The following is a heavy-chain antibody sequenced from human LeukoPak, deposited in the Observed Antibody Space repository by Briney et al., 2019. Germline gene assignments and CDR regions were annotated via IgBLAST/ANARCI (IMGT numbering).Heavy chain of an antibody. Sequence: GGSLRLSCTASEFTFNSYGMHWVRQAPGKGLEWVEFIRFDGSDEHYADSVKGRFTISRDNSKNTLYLQMNSLRAEDTAVYYCAKDRRGSCNAGSCYCCDYWGRGALVTVSS. CDR2: IRFDGSDE. V-gene: IGHV3-30*02. J-gene: IGHJ4*02. D-gene: IGHD2-15*01. CDR3: AKDRRGSCNAGSCYCCDY. CDR1: EFTFNSYG.